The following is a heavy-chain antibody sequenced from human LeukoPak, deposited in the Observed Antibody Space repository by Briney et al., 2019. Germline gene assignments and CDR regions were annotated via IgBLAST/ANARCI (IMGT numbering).Heavy chain of an antibody. CDR2: IYPADSDT. D-gene: IGHD2-21*02. V-gene: IGHV5-51*01. J-gene: IGHJ4*02. Sequence: GASLQISSKGSGYSFISYWIGWVRQMPGKGRVWMGIIYPADSDTRYSPSFQGQVTISADKSINTAYLQWSSLKASDTAMYYCARSRYCGGDCYSRDFDYWGQGTLVTVSS. CDR1: GYSFISYW. CDR3: ARSRYCGGDCYSRDFDY.